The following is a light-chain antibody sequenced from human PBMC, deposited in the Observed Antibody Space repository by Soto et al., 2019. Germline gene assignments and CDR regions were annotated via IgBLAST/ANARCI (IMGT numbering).Light chain of an antibody. CDR1: HDIRNS. CDR2: DAS. CDR3: QQYDNLPLT. J-gene: IGKJ4*01. Sequence: IQMTQSPSSLSASFGDRVTITCQASHDIRNSLNWYQQTPGKPPKLLISDASNLELGVPSKFSGTGFGTDFSFTIINLQPEDIATYYCQQYDNLPLTFGGGTKVDI. V-gene: IGKV1-33*01.